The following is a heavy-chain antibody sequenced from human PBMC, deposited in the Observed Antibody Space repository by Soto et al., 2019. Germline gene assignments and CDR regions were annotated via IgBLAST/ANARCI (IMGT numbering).Heavy chain of an antibody. CDR3: AKWPAAAGDLDY. CDR1: GFTFSSYA. D-gene: IGHD2-2*01. Sequence: EVQLLESGGGLVQPGGSLRLSCAASGFTFSSYAMSWVRQAPGKGLEWVSAISGSGGSTYYADSVKGRFTISRDNSKNTLYRQMTSLRAEDTAVYYCAKWPAAAGDLDYWGQGTLVTVSS. V-gene: IGHV3-23*01. CDR2: ISGSGGST. J-gene: IGHJ4*02.